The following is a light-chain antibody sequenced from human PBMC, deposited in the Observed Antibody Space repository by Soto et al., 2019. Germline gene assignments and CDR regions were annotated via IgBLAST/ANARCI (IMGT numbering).Light chain of an antibody. CDR1: QSVRNN. CDR3: QQYNDWPPIT. Sequence: EIMMTQSPATLSVSPGESATLSCRASQSVRNNLAWYQHKPGQAPRLLIYYASTRATGIPARFSGSGSGTEFTLTISSLQYEDFGLYYCQQYNDWPPITFGQGTRVEIK. J-gene: IGKJ5*01. V-gene: IGKV3-15*01. CDR2: YAS.